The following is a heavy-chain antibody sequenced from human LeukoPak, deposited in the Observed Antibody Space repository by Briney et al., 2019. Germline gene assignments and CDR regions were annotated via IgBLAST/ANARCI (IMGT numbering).Heavy chain of an antibody. V-gene: IGHV3-23*01. J-gene: IGHJ4*02. D-gene: IGHD1-1*01. Sequence: GGSLRLSCAASGFTFSSYAMSWVRQAPGKGLEWVSAISGSDDSTYYADSVKGRFTISRDNSKNTVYLQMNSLRAEDTAVYYGAKWGGGGPQVENYWGKETLVTVSS. CDR1: GFTFSSYA. CDR2: ISGSDDST. CDR3: AKWGGGGPQVENY.